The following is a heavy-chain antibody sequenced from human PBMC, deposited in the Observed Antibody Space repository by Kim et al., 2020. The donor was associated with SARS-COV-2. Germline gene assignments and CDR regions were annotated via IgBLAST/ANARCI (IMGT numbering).Heavy chain of an antibody. V-gene: IGHV4-34*01. CDR3: ARKQQLDY. J-gene: IGHJ4*02. D-gene: IGHD6-13*01. CDR1: GGSFSGYY. CDR2: INHSGST. Sequence: SETLSLTCAVYGGSFSGYYWSWIRQPPGKGLEWIGEINHSGSTNYNPSLKSRVTISVDTSKNQFSLKLSSVTAADTAVYYCARKQQLDYWGQGTLVTVSS.